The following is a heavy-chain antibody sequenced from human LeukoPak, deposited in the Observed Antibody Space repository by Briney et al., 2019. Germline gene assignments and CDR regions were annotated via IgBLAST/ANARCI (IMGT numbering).Heavy chain of an antibody. V-gene: IGHV3-48*03. CDR3: ARRSEYGAYFDY. CDR1: GFTFSSYE. CDR2: ISTSGSTL. D-gene: IGHD2/OR15-2a*01. J-gene: IGHJ4*02. Sequence: GGSLRLSCAASGFTFSSYEMNWVRQAPGKGLEWVSYISTSGSTLYYADSVKGRFTISRDNARNTLYLHMNGLRAEDTAVYYCARRSEYGAYFDYWGQGTLVTVSS.